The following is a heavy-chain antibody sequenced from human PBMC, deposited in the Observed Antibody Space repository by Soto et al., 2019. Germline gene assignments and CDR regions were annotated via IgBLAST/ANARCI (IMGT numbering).Heavy chain of an antibody. J-gene: IGHJ4*02. CDR2: ISGSGGST. CDR1: GFTFGSYA. V-gene: IGHV3-23*01. CDR3: LVCYLNFDY. D-gene: IGHD2-8*01. Sequence: PGGSLRLSCAASGFTFGSYAMSWVRQAPGKGLEWVSAISGSGGSTYYADSVKGRFTISRDNSKNTLYLQMNSLRAEDTAVYYGLVCYLNFDYWGQGTLVTVSS.